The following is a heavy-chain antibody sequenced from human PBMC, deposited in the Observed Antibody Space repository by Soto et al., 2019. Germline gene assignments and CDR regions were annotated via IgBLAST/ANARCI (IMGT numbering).Heavy chain of an antibody. J-gene: IGHJ6*03. V-gene: IGHV4-39*01. CDR1: GGSISSSSYY. CDR2: IYYSGST. D-gene: IGHD3-3*01. CDR3: ARPHYDFWSGYNVDYYYYYMDV. Sequence: SETLSLTCTVSGGSISSSSYYWGWIRQPPGKGLEWIGSIYYSGSTYYNPSLKSRVTISVDTSKNQFSLKLSSVTAADTAVYYCARPHYDFWSGYNVDYYYYYMDVWGKGTTVTVS.